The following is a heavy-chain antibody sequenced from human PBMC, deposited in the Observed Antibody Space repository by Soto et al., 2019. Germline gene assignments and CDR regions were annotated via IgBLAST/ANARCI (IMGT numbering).Heavy chain of an antibody. CDR3: ARGGSNYDFWSGYSLYYYYGMDV. V-gene: IGHV1-69*13. D-gene: IGHD3-3*01. CDR2: IIPIFGTA. J-gene: IGHJ6*02. Sequence: GASVKVSCKASGGTFSSYAISWVRQAPGQGLEWMGGIIPIFGTANYAQKFQGGVTITADESTSTAYMELSSLRSEDTAVYYCARGGSNYDFWSGYSLYYYYGMDVWGQGTTVTVSS. CDR1: GGTFSSYA.